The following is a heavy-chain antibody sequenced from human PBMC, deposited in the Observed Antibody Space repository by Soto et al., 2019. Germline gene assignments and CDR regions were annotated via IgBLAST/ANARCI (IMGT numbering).Heavy chain of an antibody. CDR1: GFTFSNAW. V-gene: IGHV3-15*01. D-gene: IGHD4-17*01. CDR3: TTPAYGDYEGAFDI. J-gene: IGHJ3*02. CDR2: IKSKTDGGTT. Sequence: EVQLVESGGGLVQPGGSLRLSCAASGFTFSNAWMSWVRQAPGKGLEWVGRIKSKTDGGTTDYAAPVKGRFTISRDDSKNTLYLQMNSLKTEDTAVYYCTTPAYGDYEGAFDIWGQGTMVTVSS.